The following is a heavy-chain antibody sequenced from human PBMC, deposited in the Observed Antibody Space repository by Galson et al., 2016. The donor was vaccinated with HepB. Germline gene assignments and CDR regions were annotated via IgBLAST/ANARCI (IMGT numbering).Heavy chain of an antibody. CDR2: INHSGST. V-gene: IGHV4-39*07. Sequence: SETLSLTCTVSGGSISSSSYYWGWIRQPPGEGLEWIGEINHSGSTNYNPSLKSRVTISVDTSKNQFSLKVSSVTAAATAEYYCARGTRRIMVFGVYYYYGMDVWGQGTTVSVSS. CDR1: GGSISSSSYY. J-gene: IGHJ6*02. CDR3: ARGTRRIMVFGVYYYYGMDV. D-gene: IGHD3/OR15-3a*01.